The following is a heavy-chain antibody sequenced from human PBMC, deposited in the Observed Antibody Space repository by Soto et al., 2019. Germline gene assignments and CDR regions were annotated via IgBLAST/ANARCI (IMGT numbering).Heavy chain of an antibody. CDR1: GFTFSIYG. CDR2: ISYDASYN. CDR3: AKDGYYYGSSGYYYYFDY. D-gene: IGHD3-22*01. J-gene: IGHJ4*02. Sequence: PGGSLRLSCAAGGFTFSIYGMQWVSQAPGKGLEWVLVISYDASYNYYTYSVKSLFTLSRDTSNTTLYLHMNSLSAEATAVSYCAKDGYYYGSSGYYYYFDYWGQGTLVTVSS. V-gene: IGHV3-30*18.